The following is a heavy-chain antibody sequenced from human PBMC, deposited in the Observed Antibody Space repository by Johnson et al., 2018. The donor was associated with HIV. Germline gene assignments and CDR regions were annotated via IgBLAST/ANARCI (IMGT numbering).Heavy chain of an antibody. D-gene: IGHD2-15*01. CDR3: AREGRGAPHDAFDI. J-gene: IGHJ3*02. CDR2: ISSDGNNT. V-gene: IGHV3-30*04. Sequence: VQLVESGGGLIQPGRSLRLSCAASGFTFSSYAMHWVRQAPGKGLEWVAVISSDGNNTYFADSVKGRFTISRDNSKNTLYLQMNSLRAEDTAVYYCAREGRGAPHDAFDIWGQGTMVTVSS. CDR1: GFTFSSYA.